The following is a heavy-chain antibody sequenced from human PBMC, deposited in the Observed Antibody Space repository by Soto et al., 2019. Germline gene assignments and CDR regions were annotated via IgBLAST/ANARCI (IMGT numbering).Heavy chain of an antibody. V-gene: IGHV3-33*01. CDR1: GFTFTSYG. Sequence: QMHLVESGGGVVQPGRSLTLACVASGFTFTSYGIHWVRQAPGKGLECVAVIWYDGSNKYYGKSVKGRFSISIDNSKNTEYLQMNSLRAEDTTVYYSARDRRCLEWLNYWGQGTLVSVSS. J-gene: IGHJ4*02. CDR3: ARDRRCLEWLNY. CDR2: IWYDGSNK. D-gene: IGHD3-3*01.